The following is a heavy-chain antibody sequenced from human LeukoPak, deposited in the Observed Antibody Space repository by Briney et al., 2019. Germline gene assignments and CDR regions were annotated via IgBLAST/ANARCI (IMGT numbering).Heavy chain of an antibody. CDR2: IYTSGST. CDR1: GASISSYS. J-gene: IGHJ6*03. D-gene: IGHD2-2*01. Sequence: SGTLSLTCHAPGASISSYSWSWIRQPPGKGLEWIGYIYTSGSTNYNPSPKSPVTTSLDTTPNQFSLKLSSVTAADTAVYYCARISLGCSSTSCYPYYDYYYMDVWGKGTTVTVSS. CDR3: ARISLGCSSTSCYPYYDYYYMDV. V-gene: IGHV4-4*09.